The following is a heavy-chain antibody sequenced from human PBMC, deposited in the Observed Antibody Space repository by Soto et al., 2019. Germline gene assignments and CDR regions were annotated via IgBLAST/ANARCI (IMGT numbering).Heavy chain of an antibody. Sequence: GGSLRLSCAASGFPFSSYAMNWVRQAPGKGLEWVSAISGSGGSTYYADSVKGRFTISRDNSKNTLYLQMNSLRAEDTAVYYCAKGYYGSGNYYSLRPFDYWGRGTLVTVSS. J-gene: IGHJ4*01. CDR2: ISGSGGST. CDR1: GFPFSSYA. CDR3: AKGYYGSGNYYSLRPFDY. D-gene: IGHD3-10*01. V-gene: IGHV3-23*01.